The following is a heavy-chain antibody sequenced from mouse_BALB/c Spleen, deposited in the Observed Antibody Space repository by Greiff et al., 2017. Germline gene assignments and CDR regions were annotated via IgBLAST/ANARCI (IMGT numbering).Heavy chain of an antibody. CDR1: GFTFSNYW. D-gene: IGHD1-1*01. V-gene: IGHV6-6*02. CDR2: IRLKSNNYAT. J-gene: IGHJ3*01. Sequence: EVKLMESGGGLVQPGGSMKLSCVASGFTFSNYWMNWVRQSPEKGLEWVAEIRLKSNNYATHYAESVKGRFTISRDDSKSSVYLQMNNLRAEDTGIYYCTRSYGSSYPWFAYWGQGTLVTVSA. CDR3: TRSYGSSYPWFAY.